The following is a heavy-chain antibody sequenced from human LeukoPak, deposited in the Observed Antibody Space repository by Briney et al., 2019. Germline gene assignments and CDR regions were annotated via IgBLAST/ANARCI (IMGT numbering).Heavy chain of an antibody. V-gene: IGHV4-59*01. CDR1: GGSLSSYY. D-gene: IGHD3-3*01. CDR2: IYDSGST. J-gene: IGHJ4*02. CDR3: ARARYYDFWSVSEYYFDY. Sequence: PSETLSLTCTVSGGSLSSYYWNWIRQPPGKGLEWIGYIYDSGSTNYNPSLKSRVTISVDTSKNQFSLKLNSVTAADTAVYYCARARYYDFWSVSEYYFDYWGQGTLVTVSS.